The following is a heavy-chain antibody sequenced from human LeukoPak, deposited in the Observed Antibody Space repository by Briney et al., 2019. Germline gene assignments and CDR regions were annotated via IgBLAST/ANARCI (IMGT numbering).Heavy chain of an antibody. J-gene: IGHJ4*02. CDR3: ARDMASRWLDY. D-gene: IGHD4-23*01. CDR1: GFTFSGYC. Sequence: GGSLRLSCPASGFTFSGYCMHWVRQAAGKGLEWVAFIWYEGSNKYYADSVQGRLTISRDNSKNTLYVQMSGLRVGERAVYYCARDMASRWLDYGGQGTLVTVSS. V-gene: IGHV3-33*01. CDR2: IWYEGSNK.